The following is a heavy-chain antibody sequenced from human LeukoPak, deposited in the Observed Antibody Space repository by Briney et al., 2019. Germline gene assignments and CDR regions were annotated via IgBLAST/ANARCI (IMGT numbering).Heavy chain of an antibody. CDR3: ARDLGGGSWLYYYYMDV. CDR2: ISSSSSYI. Sequence: KAGGSLRLSCAASGFTFSSYEMNWVRQAPGKGLEWVSSISSSSSYIYYADSVKGRFTISRDNAKNSLYLQMNSLRAEDTAVYYCARDLGGGSWLYYYYMDVWGKGTTVTVSS. V-gene: IGHV3-21*01. CDR1: GFTFSSYE. J-gene: IGHJ6*03. D-gene: IGHD6-13*01.